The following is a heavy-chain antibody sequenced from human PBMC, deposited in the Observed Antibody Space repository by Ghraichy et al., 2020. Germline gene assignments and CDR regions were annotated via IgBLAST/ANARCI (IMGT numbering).Heavy chain of an antibody. V-gene: IGHV4-39*01. CDR1: GGSIRSGGYY. CDR3: ARHFSSWIDF. CDR2: FFYSGVT. D-gene: IGHD6-6*01. J-gene: IGHJ4*02. Sequence: SETLSLTCNVSGGSIRSGGYYWGWIRQSPGKGLEWIGNFFYSGVTYYNPSLKSRVTISIDTSNDHFSLNLRSVTAADTAVYYCARHFSSWIDFWGQGTLVTVSS.